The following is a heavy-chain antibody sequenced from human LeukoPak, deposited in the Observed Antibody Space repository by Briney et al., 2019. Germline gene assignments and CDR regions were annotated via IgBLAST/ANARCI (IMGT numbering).Heavy chain of an antibody. Sequence: SETLSLTCADYGGSFHGYYFRWLRQPPGKGLEWIGEINHSGSTNYNPSLKSRVTISVDTSKNQFSLKLSSVTAADTAVYYCGRAGGDTTMAFDLVHWRQRALVTVSS. CDR1: GGSFHGYY. J-gene: IGHJ4*02. V-gene: IGHV4-34*01. D-gene: IGHD5-18*01. CDR2: INHSGST. CDR3: GRAGGDTTMAFDLVH.